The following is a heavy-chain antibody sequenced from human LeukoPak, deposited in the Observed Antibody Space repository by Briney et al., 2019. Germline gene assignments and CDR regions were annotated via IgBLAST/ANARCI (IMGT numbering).Heavy chain of an antibody. D-gene: IGHD3-3*01. Sequence: PGRSLRLSCAASGFTFSSYAMHWVRQAPGKGLEWVAVISYDGSNKYYADSVKGRFTISRDNSKNTLYLQMNSLRAEDTAVYYCARDAGGSGYIFDYWGQGTLVTVSS. CDR1: GFTFSSYA. V-gene: IGHV3-30-3*01. CDR2: ISYDGSNK. CDR3: ARDAGGSGYIFDY. J-gene: IGHJ4*02.